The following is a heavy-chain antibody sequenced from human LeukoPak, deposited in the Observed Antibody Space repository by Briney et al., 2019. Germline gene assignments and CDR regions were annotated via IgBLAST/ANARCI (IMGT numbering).Heavy chain of an antibody. CDR1: GFTFSSYG. V-gene: IGHV3-33*01. CDR3: ARDYYGSEDY. D-gene: IGHD3-10*01. J-gene: IGHJ4*02. CDR2: IWYDGSNK. Sequence: GRSLRLSCAASGFTFSSYGMHWVRQAPGKGLEWVAVIWYDGSNKYYADSVKGRFTISRDNSKNTPYLQMNSLRAEDTAVYYCARDYYGSEDYWGQGTLVTVSS.